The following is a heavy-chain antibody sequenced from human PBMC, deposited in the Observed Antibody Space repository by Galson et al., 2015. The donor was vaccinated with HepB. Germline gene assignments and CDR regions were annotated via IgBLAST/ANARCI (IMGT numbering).Heavy chain of an antibody. D-gene: IGHD2-8*02. CDR3: ASGGKFCTGGSCQH. Sequence: SLRLACAASGVSFRSSAMTWVRETPGMGLEWVSAISGDSNYIYYGDSVKGRSTISRDNSKNTLYLQMNSLRAEDTAAYYCASGGKFCTGGSCQHWGQGTLVTVSP. CDR1: GVSFRSSA. CDR2: ISGDSNYI. J-gene: IGHJ1*01. V-gene: IGHV3-23*01.